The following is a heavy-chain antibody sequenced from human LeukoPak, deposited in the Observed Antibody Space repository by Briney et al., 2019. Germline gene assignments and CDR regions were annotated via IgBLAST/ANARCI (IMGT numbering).Heavy chain of an antibody. J-gene: IGHJ4*02. CDR3: ARHAAFAEYQSHLTHFDY. CDR1: GGSISSYY. CDR2: IYRSGRT. D-gene: IGHD2-2*01. V-gene: IGHV4-59*08. Sequence: SETLSLTCTVSGGSISSYYWSWIRQPPGKGLEWIGYIYRSGRTNYSPSLKSRVTISVDTSQNQFSLKLSSVTAADTAVYYCARHAAFAEYQSHLTHFDYWGQGTLVTVSS.